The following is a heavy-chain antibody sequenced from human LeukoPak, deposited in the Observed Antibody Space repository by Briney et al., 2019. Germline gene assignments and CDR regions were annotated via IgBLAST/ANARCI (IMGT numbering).Heavy chain of an antibody. D-gene: IGHD3-10*01. CDR3: ATVGDLRIYYYYYMDV. Sequence: GGSLRLSCAASGFTFRSHGMHWVRQAPGKGREWVAFIRYDGSNKYYADSVKGRFTISRDNFKSTVYLQMNSLRAEDTAVNYCATVGDLRIYYYYYMDVWGKGTTVTVSS. CDR1: GFTFRSHG. CDR2: IRYDGSNK. V-gene: IGHV3-30*02. J-gene: IGHJ6*03.